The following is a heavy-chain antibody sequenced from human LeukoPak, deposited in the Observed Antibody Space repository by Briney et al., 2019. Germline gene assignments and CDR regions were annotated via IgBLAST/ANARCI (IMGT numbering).Heavy chain of an antibody. V-gene: IGHV1-18*01. CDR1: GYTFTSYG. Sequence: ASVKVSCKASGYTFTSYGISWVRQAPGQGLEWMGWISGYNGNTIYAQKLQGRVTMITDTSTSTAYMELRSLRSDDTAVYYCAYCSGGSCRWFDPWGQGTLVTVSS. J-gene: IGHJ5*02. CDR2: ISGYNGNT. CDR3: AYCSGGSCRWFDP. D-gene: IGHD2-15*01.